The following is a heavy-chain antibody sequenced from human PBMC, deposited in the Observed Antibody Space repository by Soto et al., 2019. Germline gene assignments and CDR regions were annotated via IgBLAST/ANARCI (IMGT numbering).Heavy chain of an antibody. Sequence: QVQLVQSGAEVKKPGSSVKVSCKASGGTFNSYVINWVRQAPGQGLEWMGGIIIFFGTAEYAQKFQGRVTITADEGASTAYMELSSLKSGATAVYYCAGTHFDTSGYYPSALEYWGQGTQVSVSS. J-gene: IGHJ4*02. CDR3: AGTHFDTSGYYPSALEY. V-gene: IGHV1-69*01. D-gene: IGHD3-22*01. CDR2: IIIFFGTA. CDR1: GGTFNSYV.